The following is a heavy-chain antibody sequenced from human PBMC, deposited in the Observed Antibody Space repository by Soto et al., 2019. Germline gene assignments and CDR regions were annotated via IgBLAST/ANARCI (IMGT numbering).Heavy chain of an antibody. CDR3: ARGRDGSNYYFDY. D-gene: IGHD3-10*01. CDR2: IVPIFGKA. CDR1: EGTFSDSV. V-gene: IGHV1-69*01. J-gene: IGHJ4*02. Sequence: QVQLVQSGPEVKKPGSSVKVSCKASEGTFSDSVTSWVRQAPGQGLEWMGGIVPIFGKANLAEKFQDRVTITADESTSTAYMELSSLRSEDSAVYYCARGRDGSNYYFDYWGQGILVTVSS.